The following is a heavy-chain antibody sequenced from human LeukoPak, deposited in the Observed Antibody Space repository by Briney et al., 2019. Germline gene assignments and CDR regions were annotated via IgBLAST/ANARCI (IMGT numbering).Heavy chain of an antibody. CDR1: GFTFSSYG. J-gene: IGHJ4*02. D-gene: IGHD3-16*01. V-gene: IGHV3-30*02. CDR3: AKVRWGSDNALDS. CDR2: IQYDGSNK. Sequence: GGSLRLSCAASGFTFSSYGMHWVRQAPGKGLEWVAFIQYDGSNKYYADSVKGRFTISRDNSKNTLYLQMNSLRAEDTAVYYCAKVRWGSDNALDSWGQGTLVTGSS.